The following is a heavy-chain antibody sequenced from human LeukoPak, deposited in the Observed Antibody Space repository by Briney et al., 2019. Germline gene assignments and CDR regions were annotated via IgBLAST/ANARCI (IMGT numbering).Heavy chain of an antibody. D-gene: IGHD2-21*01. J-gene: IGHJ4*02. V-gene: IGHV4-61*08. CDR2: SGSP. CDR3: TTYYVGEGGRGH. Sequence: PSETLSLTCSVSGDSVSSAGYHWSWIRQAPGKGLEWIGHSGSPSYNPSLKSRVMISIDTSKNQFSLKVSTVTAADTAVYYCTTYYVGEGGRGHWDPGTLVTVSS. CDR1: GDSVSSAGYH.